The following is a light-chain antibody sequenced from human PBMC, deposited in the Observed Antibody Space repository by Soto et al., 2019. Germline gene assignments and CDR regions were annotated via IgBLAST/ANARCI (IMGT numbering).Light chain of an antibody. CDR3: QPHHIRLT. Sequence: EIVLTQSPATLSLSPGERATLSCRAGQSVSNHLAWYQQKPGQAPRLLMYDPYNRATGIPARFSGSGSGTDFTLTISSLAPEDSAVYYCQPHHIRLTFGGGTKVDIK. CDR2: DPY. CDR1: QSVSNH. V-gene: IGKV3-11*01. J-gene: IGKJ4*01.